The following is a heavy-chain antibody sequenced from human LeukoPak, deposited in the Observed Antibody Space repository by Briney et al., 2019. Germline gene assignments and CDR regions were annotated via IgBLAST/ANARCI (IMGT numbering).Heavy chain of an antibody. V-gene: IGHV4-59*01. D-gene: IGHD5-24*01. J-gene: IGHJ4*02. CDR2: IYYSGST. CDR1: GGSFSGYY. Sequence: SETLSLTCAVYGGSFSGYYWSWIRQPPGKGLEWIGYIYYSGSTNYNPSLKSRVTISVDTSKNQFSLKLSSVTAADTAVYYCARGQMATIRNWGQGTLVTVSS. CDR3: ARGQMATIRN.